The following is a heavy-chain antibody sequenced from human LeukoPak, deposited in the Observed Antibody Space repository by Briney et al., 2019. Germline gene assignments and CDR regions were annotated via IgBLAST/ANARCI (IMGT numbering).Heavy chain of an antibody. J-gene: IGHJ4*01. Sequence: PSETLSLTCTVSGGSISSSSYYWGWIRXXXXXGLKWIGRIFYSGSTYYNPSLKSRVTISVDTSKNQFSLKLSSVTAADTAVYYCARYSSGWPFDYWGHGSLVTVSS. CDR1: GGSISSSSYY. CDR2: IFYSGST. V-gene: IGHV4-39*01. D-gene: IGHD6-19*01. CDR3: ARYSSGWPFDY.